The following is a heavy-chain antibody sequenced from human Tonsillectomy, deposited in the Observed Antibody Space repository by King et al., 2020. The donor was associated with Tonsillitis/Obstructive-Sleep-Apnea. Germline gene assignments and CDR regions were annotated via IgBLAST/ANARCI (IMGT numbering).Heavy chain of an antibody. V-gene: IGHV4-39*01. J-gene: IGHJ6*03. CDR3: ARRLVGGSLGYYYYYYMDV. CDR2: IFYSGST. CDR1: CGSISSSNYY. D-gene: IGHD3-16*01. Sequence: QLQESGPGLGKPSETLSLTCTVSCGSISSSNYYWGWIRQPPGKGVEWIGSIFYSGSTYYNPSLKSRVTISVDTSNNQFSLKLSSVTAADTAVYYCARRLVGGSLGYYYYYYMDVWGKGTTVTVSS.